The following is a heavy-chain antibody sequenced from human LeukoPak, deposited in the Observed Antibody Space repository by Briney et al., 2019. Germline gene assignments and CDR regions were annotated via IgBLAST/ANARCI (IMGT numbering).Heavy chain of an antibody. CDR2: VPSVGSNK. J-gene: IGHJ4*02. D-gene: IGHD3-3*01. CDR1: GLTLSRFC. Sequence: SPSWAVAGLTLSRFCIRWVRPPAGKVLEWEGVVPSVGSNKYYADSVKGRFTISRDNSKNTLYLQMNSLRAEDTAVYYCAKDTLRFLEWLLFVSPDYWGQGTLVTVSS. CDR3: AKDTLRFLEWLLFVSPDY. V-gene: IGHV3-30*18.